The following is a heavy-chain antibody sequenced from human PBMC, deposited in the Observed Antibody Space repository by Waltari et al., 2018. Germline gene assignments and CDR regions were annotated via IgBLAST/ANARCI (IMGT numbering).Heavy chain of an antibody. CDR2: IYYSGST. Sequence: VQGVESGGGLVQPGRSLRLSCTASGFTFGDYAMSWVRQAPGKGLEWIGSIYYSGSTYYNPSLKSRVTISVDTSKNQFSLKLSSVTAADTAVYYCARRIYDILTGNPYDYWGQGTLVTVSS. D-gene: IGHD3-9*01. J-gene: IGHJ4*02. CDR3: ARRIYDILTGNPYDY. CDR1: GFTFGDYA. V-gene: IGHV4-38-2*02.